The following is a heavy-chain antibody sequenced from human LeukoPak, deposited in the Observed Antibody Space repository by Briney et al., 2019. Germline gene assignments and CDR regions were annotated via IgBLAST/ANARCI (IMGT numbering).Heavy chain of an antibody. V-gene: IGHV3-21*01. CDR1: GFTFTSYG. J-gene: IGHJ4*02. CDR2: ISSSSSYI. CDR3: ARMLFTLGELVPFDY. Sequence: GRSLRLSCVASGFTFTSYGMHWLRQAPGKGLEWVSSISSSSSYIYYADSVKGRFTISRDNAKNSLYLQMNSLRAEDTAVYYCARMLFTLGELVPFDYWGQGTLVTVSS. D-gene: IGHD6-6*01.